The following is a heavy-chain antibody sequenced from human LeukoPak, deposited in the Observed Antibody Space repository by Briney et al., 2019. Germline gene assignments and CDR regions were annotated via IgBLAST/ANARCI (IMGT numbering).Heavy chain of an antibody. D-gene: IGHD4-17*01. Sequence: ASVKVSCKASGYTFTTYGISWVRQAPGQGLEWMGWISAYNGNTNYAQRLQGRDTMTTDTSTSTAYMELRSLRSDDTAVYYCAKDGTVTSGGPAYYYYYGMDVWGQGTTVTVSS. CDR1: GYTFTTYG. J-gene: IGHJ6*02. CDR3: AKDGTVTSGGPAYYYYYGMDV. CDR2: ISAYNGNT. V-gene: IGHV1-18*01.